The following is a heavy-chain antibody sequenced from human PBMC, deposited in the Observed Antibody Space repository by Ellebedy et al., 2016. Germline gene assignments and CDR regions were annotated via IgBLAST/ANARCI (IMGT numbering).Heavy chain of an antibody. V-gene: IGHV3-7*01. CDR2: IKQDGSEK. CDR3: ARVDMVRGIINYYYGMGV. Sequence: GGSLRLXXTASGFTFSSYAMSWVRQAPGKGLEWVANIKQDGSEKYYVDSVKGRFTISRDNAKNSLYLQMNSLRAEDTAVYYCARVDMVRGIINYYYGMGVWGQGTTVTVSS. J-gene: IGHJ6*02. D-gene: IGHD3-10*01. CDR1: GFTFSSYA.